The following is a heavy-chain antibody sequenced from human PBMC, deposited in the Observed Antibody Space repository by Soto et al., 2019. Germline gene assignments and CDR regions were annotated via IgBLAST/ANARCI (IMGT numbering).Heavy chain of an antibody. CDR3: AREAHYINWFDP. D-gene: IGHD4-4*01. V-gene: IGHV3-30-3*01. CDR1: GFTFSSYA. Sequence: PGGSLRLSCAASGFTFSSYAMHWVRQAPGKGLEWVAVISYDGSNKYYADSVKGRFTISRDNAKNSLYLQMNSLRDEDTAVYYCAREAHYINWFDPWGQGTLVTVSS. J-gene: IGHJ5*02. CDR2: ISYDGSNK.